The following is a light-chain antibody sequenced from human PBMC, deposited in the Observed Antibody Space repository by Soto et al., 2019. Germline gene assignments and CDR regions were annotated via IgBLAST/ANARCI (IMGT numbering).Light chain of an antibody. Sequence: QSVLTQPPSASGTPGQRVTISCSGSSSNIGSNFVYWYQQFPGTAPKLLIYRNNQRPSGVPDRFSGSKSGTSASLAISGLPSEDEADYYCAAWDDSLSGRYVFGTGTKVTVL. CDR2: RNN. V-gene: IGLV1-47*01. CDR3: AAWDDSLSGRYV. J-gene: IGLJ1*01. CDR1: SSNIGSNF.